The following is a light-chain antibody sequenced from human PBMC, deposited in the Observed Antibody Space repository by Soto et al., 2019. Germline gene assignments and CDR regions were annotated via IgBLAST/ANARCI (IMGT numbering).Light chain of an antibody. J-gene: IGKJ2*01. CDR1: QSISSW. V-gene: IGKV1-5*03. CDR2: KAS. CDR3: QQYNSWPYT. Sequence: DIQMTQSPSTLSASVGDRVTITCRASQSISSWLAWYQQKPGKAPKLLIYKASSLESGVPSRFSGSGSGTEVTLTISSLQADDFATYYCQQYNSWPYTFGQGTKVDIK.